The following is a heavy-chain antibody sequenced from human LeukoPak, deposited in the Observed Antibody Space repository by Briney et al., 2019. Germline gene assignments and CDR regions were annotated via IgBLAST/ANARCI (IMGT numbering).Heavy chain of an antibody. CDR3: ARDQGLAAPPPYGLDV. CDR1: GGTFSISA. D-gene: IGHD6-13*01. V-gene: IGHV1-69*04. Sequence: SVKVSCKTSGGTFSISAITWVRQAPGQGLEWMGMIIPVLNIRNYAQKFQGRVTITADTSTSTVYIELSSLGSEETAVYYCARDQGLAAPPPYGLDVWGQGTTVIVSS. CDR2: IIPVLNIR. J-gene: IGHJ6*02.